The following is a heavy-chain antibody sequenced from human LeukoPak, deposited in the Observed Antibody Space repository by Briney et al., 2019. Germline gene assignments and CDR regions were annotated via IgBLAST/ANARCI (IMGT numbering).Heavy chain of an antibody. J-gene: IGHJ5*02. CDR2: ISGSGGST. Sequence: PGGSLRLSCAASGFTFSSYAMSWVRQAPGKGLEWVSAISGSGGSTYYADSVKGRFTTSRDNSKNTLYLQMNSLRAEDTAVYYCAKNMEYYYGSGSLNWFDPWGQGTLVTVSS. D-gene: IGHD3-10*01. CDR1: GFTFSSYA. V-gene: IGHV3-23*01. CDR3: AKNMEYYYGSGSLNWFDP.